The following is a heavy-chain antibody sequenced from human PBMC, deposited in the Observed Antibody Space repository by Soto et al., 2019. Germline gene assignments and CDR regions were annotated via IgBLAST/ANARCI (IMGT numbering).Heavy chain of an antibody. CDR2: IDPSDSYT. D-gene: IGHD3-10*01. V-gene: IGHV5-10-1*01. CDR3: ARITMVRGVMNYYYGMDV. Sequence: GESLKISCKGSGYSFTSYWISWVRQMPGKGLEWMGRIDPSDSYTNYSPSFQGHVTISADKSISTAYLQWSSLKASDTAMYYCARITMVRGVMNYYYGMDVWGQGTTVTVSS. J-gene: IGHJ6*02. CDR1: GYSFTSYW.